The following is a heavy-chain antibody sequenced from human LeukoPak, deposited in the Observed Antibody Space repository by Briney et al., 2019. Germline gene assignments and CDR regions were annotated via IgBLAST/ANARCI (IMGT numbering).Heavy chain of an antibody. CDR2: IYYSGST. CDR1: GDSIRCEL. CDR3: ARPPQTTINTWGTWFDP. J-gene: IGHJ5*02. Sequence: PSETLLLAFTISGDSIRCELWSWVRQPPGKGLEWIGYIYYSGSTNYNPSLKSRVTISVGTSKNQFSLKLSTVTAADTAVYYCARPPQTTINTWGTWFDPWGQGTLVTVSS. D-gene: IGHD5-24*01. V-gene: IGHV4-59*01.